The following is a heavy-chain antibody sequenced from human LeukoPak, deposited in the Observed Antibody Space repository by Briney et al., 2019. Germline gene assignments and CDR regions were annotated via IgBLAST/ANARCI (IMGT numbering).Heavy chain of an antibody. CDR2: ISWNSGSI. CDR1: GFTFDDYA. J-gene: IGHJ5*02. V-gene: IGHV3-9*01. CDR3: ARRLSGGFDP. Sequence: GGSLRLSCAVSGFTFDDYAMHWVRRAPGKGLEWVSGISWNSGSIGYADSVKGRFTISRDNAKNSLYLQMNSLRAEDTALYYCARRLSGGFDPWGQGTLVTVSS. D-gene: IGHD1-1*01.